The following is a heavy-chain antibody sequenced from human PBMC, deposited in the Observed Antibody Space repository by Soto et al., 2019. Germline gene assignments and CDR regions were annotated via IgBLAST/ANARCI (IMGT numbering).Heavy chain of an antibody. Sequence: EVQLVESGGGLVQPGGSLRLSCVASGFTLRNYWMHWFRQAPGKGLVWVSRITNDGSTIYYADSVKGRFTISRDNAKNTLYLQVNSLRVEDTAVYYCARDQDGAGGTADYWGQGTLVTVS. V-gene: IGHV3-74*01. D-gene: IGHD1-26*01. CDR1: GFTLRNYW. J-gene: IGHJ4*02. CDR3: ARDQDGAGGTADY. CDR2: ITNDGSTI.